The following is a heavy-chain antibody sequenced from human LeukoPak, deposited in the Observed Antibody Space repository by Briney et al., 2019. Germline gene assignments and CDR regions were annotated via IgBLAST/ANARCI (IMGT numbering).Heavy chain of an antibody. CDR1: GFTFSSYA. J-gene: IGHJ6*02. V-gene: IGHV3-30-3*01. CDR3: ARSLYGMDV. CDR2: ISYDGSNK. Sequence: GGSLRLSCAASGFTFSSYAMHWVRQAPGKGLEWVAVISYDGSNKYYAASVKGRFTISRDNSKNTLYLQMNSLRAEDTAVYYCARSLYGMDVWGQGTTVTVSS.